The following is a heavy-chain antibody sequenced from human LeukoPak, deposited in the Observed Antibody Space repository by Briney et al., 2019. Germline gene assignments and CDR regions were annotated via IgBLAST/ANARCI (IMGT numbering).Heavy chain of an antibody. J-gene: IGHJ4*02. CDR2: ISGSGGST. CDR1: GFTLGSYA. Sequence: GGSLRLSCAPSGFTLGSYAMGWVRQAPGKGLEWDSAISGSGGSTYYADSVKGRFTISTDHTKNTLYLQMNSLRAEDTAVYYCAKDFRTDYWGQGTLVTVSS. V-gene: IGHV3-23*01. CDR3: AKDFRTDY.